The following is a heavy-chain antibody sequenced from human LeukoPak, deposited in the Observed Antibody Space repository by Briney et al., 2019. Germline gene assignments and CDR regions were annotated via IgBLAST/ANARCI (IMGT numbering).Heavy chain of an antibody. V-gene: IGHV3-66*01. J-gene: IGHJ4*02. CDR1: EFSVGSNY. D-gene: IGHD1-26*01. Sequence: QPGGSLRLSCAASEFSVGSNYMTWVRQAPGKGLEWVSLIYSGGSTYYADSVKGRFTISRDNSKNTLYLQMNSLRAEDTAVYYCARDRRGLYSGYYFDYWGQGTLVTVSS. CDR3: ARDRRGLYSGYYFDY. CDR2: IYSGGST.